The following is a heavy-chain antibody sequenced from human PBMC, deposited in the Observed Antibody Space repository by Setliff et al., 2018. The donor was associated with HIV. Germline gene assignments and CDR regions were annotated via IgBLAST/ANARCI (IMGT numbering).Heavy chain of an antibody. D-gene: IGHD2-15*01. CDR2: TPYSGST. J-gene: IGHJ4*02. CDR1: DDSTSSHH. CDR3: VVYFGGNGGRGL. V-gene: IGHV4-59*11. Sequence: SIVSDDSTSSHHCSWIRQPPGRGLEWIGTTPYSGSTNYNPSLRSRVTISLDTSTNQFSLRLNSVTAADTAHYFCVVYFGGNGGRGLWGQGTLVTSPQ.